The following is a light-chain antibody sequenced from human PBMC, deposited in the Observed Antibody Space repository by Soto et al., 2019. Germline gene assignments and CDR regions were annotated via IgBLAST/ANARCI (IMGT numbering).Light chain of an antibody. CDR2: DVS. J-gene: IGLJ2*01. CDR1: SSDVGGYDS. CDR3: SSCSTGSPPYVV. V-gene: IGLV2-14*03. Sequence: QSVLTQPASVSGSPGQSITIYCTGTSSDVGGYDSVSWYQQHPGKAPKFIIYDVSNRPPGVSNRCSGSKSCNTAALTISGLQADDEADYYCSSCSTGSPPYVVFGGGTKLTVL.